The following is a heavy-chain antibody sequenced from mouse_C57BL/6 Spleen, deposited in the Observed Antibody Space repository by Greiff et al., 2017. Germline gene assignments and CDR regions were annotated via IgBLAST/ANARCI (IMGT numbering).Heavy chain of an antibody. CDR3: ARLGDYDEGGLYYFDY. D-gene: IGHD2-4*01. J-gene: IGHJ2*01. V-gene: IGHV5-17*01. CDR2: ISSGSSTI. Sequence: EVKLMESGGGLVKPGGSLKLSCAASGFTFSDYGMHWVRQAPEKGLEWVAYISSGSSTIYYADTVKGRFTISRDNAKNTLFLQMTSLRSEDTAMYYCARLGDYDEGGLYYFDYWGQGTTLTVSS. CDR1: GFTFSDYG.